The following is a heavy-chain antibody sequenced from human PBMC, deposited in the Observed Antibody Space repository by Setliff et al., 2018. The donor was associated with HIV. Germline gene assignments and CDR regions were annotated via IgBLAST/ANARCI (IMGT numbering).Heavy chain of an antibody. Sequence: GGSLRLSCAASGFTFSSYHMHWVRQAPGKGLEWVAAIEYDGSNEYYADSVKGRFTISRDNSRYTLSLQLNSLRAEDTAVYYCARERANSFDVRTLYPREYFHYWGQGTLVTVSS. D-gene: IGHD3-10*02. V-gene: IGHV3-30*04. J-gene: IGHJ1*01. CDR3: ARERANSFDVRTLYPREYFHY. CDR1: GFTFSSYH. CDR2: IEYDGSNE.